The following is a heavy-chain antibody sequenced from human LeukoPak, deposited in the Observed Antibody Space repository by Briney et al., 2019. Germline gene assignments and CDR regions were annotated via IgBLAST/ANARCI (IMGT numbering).Heavy chain of an antibody. V-gene: IGHV4-39*01. CDR2: IYYSGST. CDR1: GGSISSSSYY. CDR3: ARHAHFWSGYYISYFDY. J-gene: IGHJ4*02. D-gene: IGHD3-3*02. Sequence: SETLSLTCTVSGGSISSSSYYWGWIRQPPGKGLEWIGSIYYSGSTYYNPSLKSRVTISVDTSKNQFSLKLSSVTAADTAVYYCARHAHFWSGYYISYFDYWGQGTLVTVSS.